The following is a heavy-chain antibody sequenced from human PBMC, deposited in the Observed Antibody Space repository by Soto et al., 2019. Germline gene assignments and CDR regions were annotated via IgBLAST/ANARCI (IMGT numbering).Heavy chain of an antibody. D-gene: IGHD3-10*01. V-gene: IGHV3-33*01. Sequence: QVQLVESGGGVVQPGRSLRLSCAASGFTFSSYGMHWVRQAPGKGLEWVAVIWYDGSNKYYADSVKGRFTISRDNSKNTLYLQMNSLRAEDTAVYYCARGLLLWFGELSLGTDVWGQGTTVTVSS. CDR2: IWYDGSNK. CDR3: ARGLLLWFGELSLGTDV. CDR1: GFTFSSYG. J-gene: IGHJ6*02.